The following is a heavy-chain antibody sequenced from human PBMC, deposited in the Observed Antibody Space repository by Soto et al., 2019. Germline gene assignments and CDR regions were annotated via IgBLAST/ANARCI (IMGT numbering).Heavy chain of an antibody. Sequence: QVQLVQSGAEVKKPGSSVKVSCKASGGTFSSYAISWVRQAPGQGLEWMGGIIPIFGTANYAQKFQGRVTLTAEEDESTAYMELSSLSSEDTAVYYCAREYCSGGSCSNSPGDDYYYGMDVWGQGTTVTVSS. CDR1: GGTFSSYA. V-gene: IGHV1-69*01. J-gene: IGHJ6*02. CDR3: AREYCSGGSCSNSPGDDYYYGMDV. D-gene: IGHD2-15*01. CDR2: IIPIFGTA.